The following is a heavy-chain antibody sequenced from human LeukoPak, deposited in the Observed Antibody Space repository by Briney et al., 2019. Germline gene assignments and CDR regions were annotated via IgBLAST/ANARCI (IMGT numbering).Heavy chain of an antibody. D-gene: IGHD3-10*01. CDR1: GYSFTSYW. V-gene: IGHV5-51*01. CDR2: IYPGDSDT. Sequence: GEFLKISCKGSGYSFTSYWIGWVRQMPGKGLEWMGIIYPGDSDTRYSPSFQGQVTISADKSISTAYLQWSSLKASDTAMYYCARRDYYGSGSYYLFGSSTRTYFDYWGQGTLVTVSS. CDR3: ARRDYYGSGSYYLFGSSTRTYFDY. J-gene: IGHJ4*02.